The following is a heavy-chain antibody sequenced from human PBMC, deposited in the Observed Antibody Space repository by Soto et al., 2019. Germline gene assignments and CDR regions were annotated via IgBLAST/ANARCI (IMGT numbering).Heavy chain of an antibody. V-gene: IGHV4-39*01. CDR1: GGSISTDSYY. CDR2: IFYSGNT. D-gene: IGHD2-2*01. J-gene: IGHJ5*02. Sequence: SETLSLTCTVSGGSISTDSYYWGWVRQSPGKGLEWIGSIFYSGNTYYSPSLKSRVTISVDLSNNQFSLRLSSVTAADTALYYCARHWGFAVACSRFGPWGLGTLVTVSS. CDR3: ARHWGFAVACSRFGP.